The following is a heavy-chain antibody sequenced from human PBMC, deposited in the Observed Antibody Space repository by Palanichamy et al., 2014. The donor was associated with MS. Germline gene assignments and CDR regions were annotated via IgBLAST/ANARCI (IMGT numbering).Heavy chain of an antibody. V-gene: IGHV3-23*01. D-gene: IGHD6-19*01. J-gene: IGHJ4*02. CDR2: ISANAAVT. CDR3: AKQVAGTSVFDS. Sequence: VQLLEVWGRRWYSLGGPVRLSCVGSGFTFSSYAMSWVRQAPGKGLEWVSAISANAAVTYYPDSVKGRFTISRDNSRNTLFLQMNSLRAEDTALYYCAKQVAGTSVFDSWGQGTLVTVSS. CDR1: GFTFSSYA.